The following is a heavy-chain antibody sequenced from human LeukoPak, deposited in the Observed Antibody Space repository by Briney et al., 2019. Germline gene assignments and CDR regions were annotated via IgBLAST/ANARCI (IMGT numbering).Heavy chain of an antibody. CDR2: ISSSSSTI. CDR1: GFTFSSYS. D-gene: IGHD7-27*01. Sequence: GGSLRLSCAASGFTFSSYSMNWVRQAPGKGLEWVTYISSSSSTIYYADSVKGRFTISRDNAKNSLYLEMNSLRAEDTAVYYCARKTGGSMDMGGQGTMVTVSS. V-gene: IGHV3-48*01. J-gene: IGHJ3*02. CDR3: ARKTGGSMDM.